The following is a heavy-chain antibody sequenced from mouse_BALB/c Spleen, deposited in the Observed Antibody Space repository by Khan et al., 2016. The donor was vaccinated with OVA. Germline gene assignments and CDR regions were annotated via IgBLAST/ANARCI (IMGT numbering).Heavy chain of an antibody. CDR1: GYTFTDYY. CDR2: ISPGSGDT. V-gene: IGHV1-77*01. Sequence: VQLQESGAELARPGASVKLSCKASGYTFTDYYINWVKQRTGQGLEWIGEISPGSGDTYYNEKFKGKATLTADKSSTTAYMPLSSLTSEASAVYFCARRNYFGYTFAYWGQATLVTVSA. J-gene: IGHJ3*01. CDR3: ARRNYFGYTFAY. D-gene: IGHD1-2*01.